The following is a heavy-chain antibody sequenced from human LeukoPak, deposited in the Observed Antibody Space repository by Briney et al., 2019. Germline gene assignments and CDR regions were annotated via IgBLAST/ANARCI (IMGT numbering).Heavy chain of an antibody. CDR1: GFTFSSYW. CDR2: IKQDGSEK. J-gene: IGHJ4*02. V-gene: IGHV3-7*03. CDR3: ARESNYYDSSGYVNYFDY. Sequence: QTGGSLRLSCAASGFTFSSYWMSWVRQAPGKGLEWVANIKQDGSEKYYVDSVKGRFTISRDNAKNSLYLQMNSLRAEDTALYYCARESNYYDSSGYVNYFDYWGQGTLVTVSS. D-gene: IGHD3-22*01.